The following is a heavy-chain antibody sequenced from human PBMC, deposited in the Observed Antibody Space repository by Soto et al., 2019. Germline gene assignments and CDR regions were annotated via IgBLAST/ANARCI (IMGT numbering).Heavy chain of an antibody. J-gene: IGHJ4*02. D-gene: IGHD3-3*01. Sequence: GSLRLSCAASGFTFSSYAMSWVRQAPGKGLEWVSAISGSGGSTYYADSVKGRFTISSDNSKNTLYLQMNSLRAEDTAVYYCAKARAQYYDFWSGYPVDYWGQGTLVTVSS. CDR2: ISGSGGST. CDR1: GFTFSSYA. CDR3: AKARAQYYDFWSGYPVDY. V-gene: IGHV3-23*01.